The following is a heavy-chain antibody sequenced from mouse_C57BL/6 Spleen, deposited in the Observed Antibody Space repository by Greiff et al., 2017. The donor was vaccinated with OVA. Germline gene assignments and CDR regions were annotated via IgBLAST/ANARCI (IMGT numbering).Heavy chain of an antibody. Sequence: VQLQQPGAELVRPGSSVKLSCKASGYTFTGYCMNWVKQRPRQGLEWIGNIDPAGSDTYYNHKFKDKATVTVDKSSSTAYMQLSSLTSEDSAVYYCARRITTVAPYLYFDVWGTVTTVTVS. V-gene: IGHV1-52*01. J-gene: IGHJ1*03. CDR3: ARRITTVAPYLYFDV. D-gene: IGHD1-1*01. CDR1: GYTFTGYC. CDR2: IDPAGSDT.